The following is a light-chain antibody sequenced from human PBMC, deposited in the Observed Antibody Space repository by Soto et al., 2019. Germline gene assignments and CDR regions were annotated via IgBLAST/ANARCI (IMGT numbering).Light chain of an antibody. CDR2: GVS. CDR3: QQTQSFPYT. Sequence: DIQMTQSPSSVSASVGDRATLTCRASQGVSSRLGWYQQKPGKARRLLIYGVSSLRSGLPSRFGGSGSGTVFTLTISILQPEDFVTYYRQQTQSFPYTFGQGTNLEIK. J-gene: IGKJ2*01. CDR1: QGVSSR. V-gene: IGKV1D-12*01.